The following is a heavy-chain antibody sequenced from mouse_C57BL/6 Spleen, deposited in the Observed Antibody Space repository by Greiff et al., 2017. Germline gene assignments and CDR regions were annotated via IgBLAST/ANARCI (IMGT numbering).Heavy chain of an antibody. CDR3: ARCGYSLYYYAMDY. D-gene: IGHD2-12*01. CDR2: IHPNSGST. V-gene: IGHV1-64*01. Sequence: QVQLQQSGAELVKPGASVKLSCKASGYTFTSYWMHWVKQRPGQGLEWIGMIHPNSGSTNYNEKFKSKATLTVDKSSSTAYMQLSSLTSEDSAVYYCARCGYSLYYYAMDYWGQGTSVTVSS. CDR1: GYTFTSYW. J-gene: IGHJ4*01.